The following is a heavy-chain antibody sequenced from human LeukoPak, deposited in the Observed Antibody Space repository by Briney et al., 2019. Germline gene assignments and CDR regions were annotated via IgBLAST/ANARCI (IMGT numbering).Heavy chain of an antibody. Sequence: PSETLSLTCTVSGGSITISDYYWGWIRLPPGKGLEWIGTISHTGTTYYNPSLQSRVTISVDKSKNQFSLKLSSVTAADTAVYYCATREQHLLRTPGDYCGQGTLVTVSS. D-gene: IGHD1-26*01. V-gene: IGHV4-39*01. CDR2: ISHTGTT. J-gene: IGHJ4*02. CDR1: GGSITISDYY. CDR3: ATREQHLLRTPGDY.